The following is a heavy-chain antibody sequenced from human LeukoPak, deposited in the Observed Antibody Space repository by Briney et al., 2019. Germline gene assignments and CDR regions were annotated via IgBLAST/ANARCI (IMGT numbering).Heavy chain of an antibody. D-gene: IGHD1-26*01. CDR2: IKQDGYEK. Sequence: PVGSLRLSCEASGFTFSGYWMSWVRQTPEKGLEWVANIKQDGYEKYYVDSVKGRFTISRDNAKNSLYLQMNSLRADDTAIYYCARDKIVGPTTLDYWGQGTLVTVSS. V-gene: IGHV3-7*01. CDR3: ARDKIVGPTTLDY. J-gene: IGHJ4*02. CDR1: GFTFSGYW.